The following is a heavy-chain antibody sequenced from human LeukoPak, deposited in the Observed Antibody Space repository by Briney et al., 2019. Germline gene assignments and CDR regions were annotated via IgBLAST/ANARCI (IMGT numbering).Heavy chain of an antibody. CDR1: GFTFSSYG. CDR2: ISGSGSGT. CDR3: ARDQGYDFWSGYGLFDY. J-gene: IGHJ4*02. V-gene: IGHV3-23*01. D-gene: IGHD3-3*01. Sequence: HPGGTLRLSCAASGFTFSSYGMSWVRQVPGKGLEWVSGISGSGSGTYYADSVKGRFTISRDNAKNSLYLQMNSLRAEDTAVYYCARDQGYDFWSGYGLFDYWGQGTLVTVSS.